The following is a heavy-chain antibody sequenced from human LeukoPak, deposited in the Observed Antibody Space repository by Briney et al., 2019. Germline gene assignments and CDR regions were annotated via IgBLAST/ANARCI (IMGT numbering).Heavy chain of an antibody. CDR1: GVTFSNYA. CDR3: ATLAGYFDWFPRGGWFDP. J-gene: IGHJ5*02. Sequence: GRSLRLSCAASGVTFSNYAMTWVRQAPGKGLEWVSGISGSGGGIYYADSVKGRFTISRDNSKNTLYLQMNSLRAEDTAVYYCATLAGYFDWFPRGGWFDPWGQGTLVTVSS. CDR2: ISGSGGGI. D-gene: IGHD3-9*01. V-gene: IGHV3-23*01.